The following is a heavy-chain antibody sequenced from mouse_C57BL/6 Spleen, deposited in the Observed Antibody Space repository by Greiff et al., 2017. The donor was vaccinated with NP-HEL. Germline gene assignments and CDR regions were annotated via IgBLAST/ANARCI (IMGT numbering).Heavy chain of an antibody. D-gene: IGHD1-1*01. CDR2: ISSGSSTI. CDR3: AMDYYGSRGAY. Sequence: EVQGVESGGGLVKPGGSLKLSCAASGFTFSDYGMHWVRQAPEKGLEWVAYISSGSSTIYYADTVKGRFTISRDNAKNTLFLQMTSLRSEDTAMYYCAMDYYGSRGAYWGQGTLVTVSA. J-gene: IGHJ3*01. CDR1: GFTFSDYG. V-gene: IGHV5-17*01.